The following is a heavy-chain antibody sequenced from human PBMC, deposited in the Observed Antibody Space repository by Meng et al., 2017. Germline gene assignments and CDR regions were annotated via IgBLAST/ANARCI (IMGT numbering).Heavy chain of an antibody. CDR3: ARSIVATMVFDY. V-gene: IGHV1-2*06. J-gene: IGHJ4*02. CDR2: INPNSGGT. CDR1: GYTFTGYY. D-gene: IGHD5-12*01. Sequence: QVQVVQLGAEVKKPGASVKVSCKASGYTFTGYYMHWVRQAPGQGLEWMGRINPNSGGTNYAQKFQGRVTMTRDTSISTAYMELSRLRSDDTAVYYCARSIVATMVFDYWGQGTLVTVSS.